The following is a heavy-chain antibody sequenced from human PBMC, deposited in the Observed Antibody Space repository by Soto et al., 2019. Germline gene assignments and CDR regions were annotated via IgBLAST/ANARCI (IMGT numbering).Heavy chain of an antibody. V-gene: IGHV1-18*04. CDR1: GYTVSGYS. Sequence: ASVKVSGKASGYTVSGYSITWVRQAPGQGLEWMGRISGYNGNTNYARTLRGRLTLTTDTSTSTAYMELRSLTSDDTAVYYCARDVFCGGAPACPDMDVWGQGTTVTVSS. CDR3: ARDVFCGGAPACPDMDV. J-gene: IGHJ6*02. D-gene: IGHD2-21*01. CDR2: ISGYNGNT.